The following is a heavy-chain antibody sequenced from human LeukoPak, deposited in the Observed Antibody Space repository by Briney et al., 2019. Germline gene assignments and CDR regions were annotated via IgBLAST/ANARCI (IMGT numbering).Heavy chain of an antibody. V-gene: IGHV1-69*06. CDR3: AREGHYDILTGYYMTGWFDP. CDR2: IIPIFGTA. CDR1: GYRFSDYY. J-gene: IGHJ5*02. Sequence: SVKVSCKASGYRFSDYYIHWVRQAPGQGLEWMGGIIPIFGTANYAQKFQGRVTITADKSTSTAYMELSSLRSEDTAVYYCAREGHYDILTGYYMTGWFDPWGQGTLVTVPS. D-gene: IGHD3-9*01.